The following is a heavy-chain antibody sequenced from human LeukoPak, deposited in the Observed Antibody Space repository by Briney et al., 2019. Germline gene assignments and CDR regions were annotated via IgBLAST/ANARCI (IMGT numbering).Heavy chain of an antibody. D-gene: IGHD6-19*01. V-gene: IGHV4-4*07. Sequence: SETLSLTCTVSGGSISSYHWSWIRQPAGKGLEWIGRIYTSGSTNYNPSLKSRVTMSVDTSKNQSSLKLSSVTAAGTAVYYCARDPVYSSGWYSDDYWGQGTLVTVPS. CDR3: ARDPVYSSGWYSDDY. CDR2: IYTSGST. J-gene: IGHJ4*02. CDR1: GGSISSYH.